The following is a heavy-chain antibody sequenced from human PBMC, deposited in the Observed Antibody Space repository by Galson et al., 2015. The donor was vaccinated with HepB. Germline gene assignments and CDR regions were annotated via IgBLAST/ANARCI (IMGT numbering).Heavy chain of an antibody. CDR3: ARKRTPYCGGDCYLDY. Sequence: SLRLSCAASGFTFSSYGMHWVRQAPGKGLEWVAVIWYDGSNNYYADSVKGRFTISRDKSKNTLYLQMNSLRAEDTAVYYCARKRTPYCGGDCYLDYWGQGTLVTVSS. CDR1: GFTFSSYG. V-gene: IGHV3-33*08. J-gene: IGHJ4*02. D-gene: IGHD2-21*02. CDR2: IWYDGSNN.